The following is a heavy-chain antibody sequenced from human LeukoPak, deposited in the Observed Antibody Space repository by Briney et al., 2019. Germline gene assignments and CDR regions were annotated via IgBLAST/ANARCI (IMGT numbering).Heavy chain of an antibody. CDR2: ISSSGSTI. CDR3: ARGHRAISAYNWFDP. D-gene: IGHD1-14*01. V-gene: IGHV3-48*03. CDR1: GFTFSSYE. J-gene: IGHJ5*02. Sequence: GGSLRLSCAASGFTFSSYEMNWVPQAPGKGLEWVSYISSSGSTIYYADSVKGRFTISRDNPKNSLYQQRNSLRAEATAVYYCARGHRAISAYNWFDPWGQGTLVTVSS.